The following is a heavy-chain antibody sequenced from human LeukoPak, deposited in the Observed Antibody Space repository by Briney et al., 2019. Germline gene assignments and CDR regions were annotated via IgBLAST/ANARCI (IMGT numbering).Heavy chain of an antibody. CDR1: GGSTRSGRHH. J-gene: IGHJ6*03. CDR2: HDESGRP. Sequence: PSETLSLTCSVSGGSTRSGRHHWAWVRQPPGKGLEFIGSHDESGRPYYNAPLKSRVTISEDSSGKQFSLNLSSVTAADTAVYYCARDLGGYPFFMDVWGRGTTVIVSS. CDR3: ARDLGGYPFFMDV. D-gene: IGHD2-15*01. V-gene: IGHV4-39*07.